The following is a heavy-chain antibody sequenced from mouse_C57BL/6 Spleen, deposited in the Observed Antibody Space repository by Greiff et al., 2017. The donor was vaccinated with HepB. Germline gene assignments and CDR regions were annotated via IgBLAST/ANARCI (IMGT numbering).Heavy chain of an antibody. Sequence: QVQLQQPGAELVKPGASVKLSCKASGYTFTSYWMQWVKQRPGQGLEWIGEIDPSDSYTNYNQKFKGKATLTVDTSSSTAYMQLSSLTSEDSAVYYCARMGRDGSSPSWFAYWGQGTLVTVSA. CDR2: IDPSDSYT. D-gene: IGHD1-1*01. CDR3: ARMGRDGSSPSWFAY. CDR1: GYTFTSYW. J-gene: IGHJ3*01. V-gene: IGHV1-50*01.